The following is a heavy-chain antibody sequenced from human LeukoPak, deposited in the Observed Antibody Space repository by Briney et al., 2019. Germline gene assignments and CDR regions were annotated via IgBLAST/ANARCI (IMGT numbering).Heavy chain of an antibody. J-gene: IGHJ4*02. CDR1: GGSISSYY. CDR2: IYYSGST. CDR3: ARGTGNYYDSSGSYYFDY. Sequence: PSETLSLTCTVSGGSISSYYWSWIRQPPGKGLEWIGYIYYSGSTNYNPSLKSRVTISVDTSKNQFSLKLSSVTAADTAVYYCARGTGNYYDSSGSYYFDYWGQGTLVTVSS. D-gene: IGHD3-22*01. V-gene: IGHV4-59*12.